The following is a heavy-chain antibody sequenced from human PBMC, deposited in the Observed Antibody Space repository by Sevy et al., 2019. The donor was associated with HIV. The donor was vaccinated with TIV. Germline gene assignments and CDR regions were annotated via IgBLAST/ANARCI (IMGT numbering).Heavy chain of an antibody. CDR2: TFYRSNWYN. Sequence: SQTLSLTCAISGDSVSSNNAAWNWIRQSTSRGLEWLGRTFYRSNWYNDYAVSMKGRITINPDTSKNQLSLQLTSVTPEDTAVYYCARDGLTYGGMDVWGQGTTVTVSS. V-gene: IGHV6-1*01. CDR1: GDSVSSNNAA. J-gene: IGHJ6*02. CDR3: ARDGLTYGGMDV. D-gene: IGHD1-20*01.